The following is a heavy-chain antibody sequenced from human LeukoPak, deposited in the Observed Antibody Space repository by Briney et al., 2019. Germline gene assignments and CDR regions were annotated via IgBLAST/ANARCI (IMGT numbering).Heavy chain of an antibody. CDR3: ARVLSACSSTSCYNWFDP. V-gene: IGHV3-23*01. Sequence: GGSLRLSCAASGFTFSTTAMGWVRQAPGKGLEWLSVISGSGDNTVMSGSGENTYYADSVKGRFTISRDNSKNTLYLQMNSLRAEDTAVYYCARVLSACSSTSCYNWFDPWGQGTLVTVSS. J-gene: IGHJ5*02. CDR1: GFTFSTTA. CDR2: ISGSGDNTVMSGSGENT. D-gene: IGHD2-2*01.